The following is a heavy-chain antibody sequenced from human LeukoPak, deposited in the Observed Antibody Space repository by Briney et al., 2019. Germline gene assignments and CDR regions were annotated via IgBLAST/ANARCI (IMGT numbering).Heavy chain of an antibody. J-gene: IGHJ5*02. Sequence: GGSLRLSCAASGFTFSSYAMHWVRQAPGKGLEWVAVISYDGSNKYYADSVKGRFTISRDNAKNSLYLQMNSLRVEDTAVYYCARSYLQMVSASWGQGTLVTVST. V-gene: IGHV3-30-3*01. CDR1: GFTFSSYA. CDR2: ISYDGSNK. CDR3: ARSYLQMVSAS. D-gene: IGHD3-10*01.